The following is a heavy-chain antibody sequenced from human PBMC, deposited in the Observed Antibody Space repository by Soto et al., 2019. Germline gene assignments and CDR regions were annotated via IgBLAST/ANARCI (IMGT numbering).Heavy chain of an antibody. J-gene: IGHJ5*02. CDR3: ARAERGYDYIWGSYRPNSNWFDP. V-gene: IGHV1-46*03. CDR2: INPSGGST. D-gene: IGHD3-16*02. Sequence: ASLKVSCKASGYTFTSYYMHWVRQAPGQGLEWMGVINPSGGSTSYAQKFQGRVTMTRDTSTSTVYMELSSLRSEDTAVYYCARAERGYDYIWGSYRPNSNWFDPWGQGTLVTVSS. CDR1: GYTFTSYY.